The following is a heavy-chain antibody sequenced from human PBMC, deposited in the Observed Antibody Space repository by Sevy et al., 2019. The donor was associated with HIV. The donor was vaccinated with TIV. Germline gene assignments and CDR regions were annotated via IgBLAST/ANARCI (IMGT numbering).Heavy chain of an antibody. V-gene: IGHV3-7*01. CDR1: GFSFRSYW. CDR3: AREGSYGDHDYQYYYGMDV. J-gene: IGHJ6*02. CDR2: IRQDGSEK. D-gene: IGHD4-17*01. Sequence: GGSLRPSCAASGFSFRSYWMSWVRQAPGKGLEWVANIRQDGSEKYDVHFVKGRFTISRDNAENSLYLQMNSLRAEDTAVYYCAREGSYGDHDYQYYYGMDVWGQGTTVTVSS.